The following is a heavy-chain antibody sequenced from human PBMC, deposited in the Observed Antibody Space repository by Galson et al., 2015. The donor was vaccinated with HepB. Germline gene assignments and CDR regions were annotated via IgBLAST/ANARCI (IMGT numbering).Heavy chain of an antibody. CDR1: GFTFSSYG. D-gene: IGHD6-19*01. J-gene: IGHJ3*02. CDR2: ISPDGNSK. Sequence: SLRLSCAASGFTFSSYGMHWVRQAPGKGLEWVAAISPDGNSKYYLDSVKGRITVSRDNSINTLFLQMNSLSAEDTSVYYCAREGYTSGYCGALDTWGQGTMVTVS. V-gene: IGHV3-30*19. CDR3: AREGYTSGYCGALDT.